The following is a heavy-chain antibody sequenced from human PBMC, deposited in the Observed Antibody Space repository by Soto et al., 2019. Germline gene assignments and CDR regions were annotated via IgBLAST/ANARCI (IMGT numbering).Heavy chain of an antibody. J-gene: IGHJ4*02. Sequence: EVQLVESGGGLVQPGGSLRLSCVGSGFSLSGNWMNWVRQAPGKGLEWVANIKQDGGEKYYVDSVKGRFIISRDNARNTLYLQMSFLRVEDTAIYYCAREGPTYNFDHGGQGTPVTVSS. CDR3: AREGPTYNFDH. D-gene: IGHD1-1*01. CDR1: GFSLSGNW. V-gene: IGHV3-7*01. CDR2: IKQDGGEK.